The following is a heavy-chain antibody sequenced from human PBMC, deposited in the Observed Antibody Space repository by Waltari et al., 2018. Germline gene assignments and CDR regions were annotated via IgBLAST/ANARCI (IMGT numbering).Heavy chain of an antibody. CDR3: ARLPRGSVIIGAFDI. D-gene: IGHD3-22*01. CDR2: MYFSGTQ. CDR1: GDSITSPF. J-gene: IGHJ3*02. V-gene: IGHV4-59*11. Sequence: VQLQESGPGLVKPSETLSLSCDVSGDSITSPFWSWIRQAPGKGLEWIGYMYFSGTQNYNPSLKSRVTISIDTSKNHFSLNLRSVTAADTAIYYCARLPRGSVIIGAFDIWGQGTQVTVSS.